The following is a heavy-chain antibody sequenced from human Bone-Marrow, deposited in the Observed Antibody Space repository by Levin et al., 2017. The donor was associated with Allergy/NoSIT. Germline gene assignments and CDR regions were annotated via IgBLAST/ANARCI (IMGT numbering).Heavy chain of an antibody. J-gene: IGHJ4*02. Sequence: SSETLSLTCTVSGGSVSSGSDYWSWIRQPPGKGLEWIGNIYYSGSTNYHPSLKSRVTISVDTSKNQLSLKLRSVTAADTAVYYCTNAPNPYYFDYWGQGTLVTVSS. CDR1: GGSVSSGSDY. D-gene: IGHD2-8*01. CDR3: TNAPNPYYFDY. CDR2: IYYSGST. V-gene: IGHV4-61*01.